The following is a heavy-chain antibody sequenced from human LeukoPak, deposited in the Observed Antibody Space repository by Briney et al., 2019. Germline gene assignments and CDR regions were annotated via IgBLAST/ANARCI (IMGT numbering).Heavy chain of an antibody. CDR3: ARVFPPNYYDSSGYLFDY. J-gene: IGHJ4*02. V-gene: IGHV3-53*01. CDR2: LYSDGST. CDR1: GFAFNNYA. Sequence: PGGSLRLSCAASGFAFNNYAMSWVRQAPGRGLEWVSVLYSDGSTYYADSVKGRFTISRDNSKNTLYLQMNSLRAEDTAVYYCARVFPPNYYDSSGYLFDYWGRGTLVTVSS. D-gene: IGHD3-22*01.